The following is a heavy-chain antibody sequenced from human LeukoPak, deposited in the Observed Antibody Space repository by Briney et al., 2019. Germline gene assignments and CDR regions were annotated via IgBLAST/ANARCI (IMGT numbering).Heavy chain of an antibody. Sequence: PGRSLRLSCAASGFTFSSYAVHWVRQAPGKGLEWVAVISYDGSNKYYADSVKGRFTISRDNSKNTLYLQMNSLRAEDTAVYYCARESYYDSSSDYWGQGTLVTVSS. CDR3: ARESYYDSSSDY. CDR1: GFTFSSYA. D-gene: IGHD3-22*01. CDR2: ISYDGSNK. V-gene: IGHV3-30-3*01. J-gene: IGHJ4*02.